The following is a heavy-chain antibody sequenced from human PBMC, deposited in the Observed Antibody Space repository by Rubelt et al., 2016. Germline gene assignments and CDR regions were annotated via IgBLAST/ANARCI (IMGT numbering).Heavy chain of an antibody. Sequence: QVQLHQWGAGLLKPSETLSLTCAVYGGSFSGYYWSWIRQPPGKGLEWIGEIHHSGSTYYNPSLKSRVTISVDTSKNQFPLKLSSVTAADTAVYYWARGKITKRITMVRGVLFDFWGRGTLVTVSS. CDR1: GGSFSGYY. J-gene: IGHJ4*02. V-gene: IGHV4-34*01. CDR3: ARGKITKRITMVRGVLFDF. D-gene: IGHD3-10*01. CDR2: IHHSGST.